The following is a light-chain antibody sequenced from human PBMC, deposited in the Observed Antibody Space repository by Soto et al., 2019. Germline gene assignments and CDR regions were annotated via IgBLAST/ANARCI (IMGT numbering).Light chain of an antibody. CDR2: DVS. V-gene: IGLV2-14*03. J-gene: IGLJ3*02. CDR3: SSYSSSSAKMV. CDR1: SSDVGGYNY. Sequence: QSALTQPASVSGSPGQSITISCTGTSSDVGGYNYVSWYQQHPGKAPKLMIYDVSNRPSGVSNRFSGSKSGNTASLTISGLQAEEEADYYCSSYSSSSAKMVFGGGTQLTVL.